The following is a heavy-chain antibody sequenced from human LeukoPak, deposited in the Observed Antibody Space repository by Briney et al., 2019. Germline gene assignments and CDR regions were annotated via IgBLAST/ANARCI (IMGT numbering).Heavy chain of an antibody. D-gene: IGHD3-22*01. Sequence: AKDSCKAPGFTSTTSAVQWVRQAREQRLEWIGWIGVGSGNKNYAQKFQERVTITRDMSTSTAYKEMSSLRAEDTAVYYCAAAYRYFYDRGGYFYYWGKGTLVTVSS. CDR2: IGVGSGNK. J-gene: IGHJ4*02. CDR1: GFTSTTSA. CDR3: AAAYRYFYDRGGYFYY. V-gene: IGHV1-58*01.